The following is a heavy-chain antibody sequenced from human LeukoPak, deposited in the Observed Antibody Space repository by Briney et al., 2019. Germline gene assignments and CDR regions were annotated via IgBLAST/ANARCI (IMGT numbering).Heavy chain of an antibody. J-gene: IGHJ4*02. CDR3: AKDRGFGEYFPFFY. CDR1: GFTFSTYA. D-gene: IGHD3-10*01. V-gene: IGHV3-23*01. CDR2: ISGSGGST. Sequence: GGSLRLSCAASGFTFSTYAVSWVRQTPEKGLEWVSAISGSGGSTHYADSVKGRFTISRDNSKNTLYLQMNSLRAEDTAVYYCAKDRGFGEYFPFFYWGQGTLVTVSS.